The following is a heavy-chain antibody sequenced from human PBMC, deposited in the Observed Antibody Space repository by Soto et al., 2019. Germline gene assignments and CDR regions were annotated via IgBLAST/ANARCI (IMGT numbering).Heavy chain of an antibody. CDR3: AKMEGMDPWAYSFDY. J-gene: IGHJ4*02. D-gene: IGHD2-2*03. Sequence: EVQVLECGGGLVQPGRSLRLSCAATGFTFSDFAMSWVRQAPGKGLEWVSRIYGGGNGPHYADSVKGRVTISRDNSKNTLYLQMNSLRAEDTAEYYCAKMEGMDPWAYSFDYWGQGTLVTVSS. CDR2: IYGGGNGP. CDR1: GFTFSDFA. V-gene: IGHV3-23*01.